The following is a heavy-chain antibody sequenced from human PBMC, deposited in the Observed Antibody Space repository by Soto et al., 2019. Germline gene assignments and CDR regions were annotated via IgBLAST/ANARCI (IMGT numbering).Heavy chain of an antibody. CDR3: ARFEYSSSRGGIYYYYGMDV. Sequence: SVKVSCKASGGTFSSYAISWVRQAPGQGLEWMGGIIPIFGTANYAQKFQGRVTITADESTSTAYVELSSLRSEDTAVYYCARFEYSSSRGGIYYYYGMDVWGQGTTVTVSS. J-gene: IGHJ6*02. V-gene: IGHV1-69*13. CDR2: IIPIFGTA. CDR1: GGTFSSYA. D-gene: IGHD6-6*01.